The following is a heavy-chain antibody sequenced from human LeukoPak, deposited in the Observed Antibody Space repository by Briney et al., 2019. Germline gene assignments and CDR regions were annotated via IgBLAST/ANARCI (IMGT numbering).Heavy chain of an antibody. V-gene: IGHV3-7*03. CDR3: AREGEGLDY. D-gene: IGHD1-26*01. CDR2: IKQDGTEK. Sequence: PGGSLRLSCAASGFTFSTYWMSWVRQAPGKGLEWVAVIKQDGTEKYYVDSVKGRFTISRDNAKNSLYLQMNSLRAEDTAVYYCAREGEGLDYWGQGTLVTVSS. CDR1: GFTFSTYW. J-gene: IGHJ4*02.